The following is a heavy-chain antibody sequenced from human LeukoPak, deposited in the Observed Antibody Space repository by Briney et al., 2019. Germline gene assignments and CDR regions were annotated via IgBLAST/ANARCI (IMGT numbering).Heavy chain of an antibody. Sequence: PGGSLRLSCAASGFTFSSYSMDWVRQAPGKGLEWVSSISSSSNYIYYADSVKGRFTISRDNAKNSLYLQMNSLKTEDTAVYYCTTRAGGDTAAFDYWGQGTLVTVSS. CDR1: GFTFSSYS. V-gene: IGHV3-21*03. J-gene: IGHJ4*02. D-gene: IGHD5-18*01. CDR3: TTRAGGDTAAFDY. CDR2: ISSSSNYI.